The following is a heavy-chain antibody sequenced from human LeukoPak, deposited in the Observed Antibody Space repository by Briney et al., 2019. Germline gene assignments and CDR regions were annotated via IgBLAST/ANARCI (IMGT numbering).Heavy chain of an antibody. CDR2: ISGSGGIR. CDR1: GFTFSSYA. J-gene: IGHJ4*02. CDR3: AKRLYDYSNYVKWYYFDY. Sequence: GGSLRLSCAASGFTFSSYAMSWVRQGPGKGLEWVSEISGSGGIRYYADSVKGRFTLSRDNSKNTVYLQMNSLRAEDTAVYYCAKRLYDYSNYVKWYYFDYWGQGTLVTVSS. D-gene: IGHD4-11*01. V-gene: IGHV3-23*01.